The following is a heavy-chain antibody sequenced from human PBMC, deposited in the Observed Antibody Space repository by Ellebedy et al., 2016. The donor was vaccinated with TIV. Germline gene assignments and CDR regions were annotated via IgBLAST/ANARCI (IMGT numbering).Heavy chain of an antibody. CDR1: GFTFSSFA. V-gene: IGHV3-23*01. CDR3: AKGSSSGFTYDRVGFEY. Sequence: GESLKISCAASGFTFSSFAMHWVRQAPGKGLEWLSVISSDGSNTCHADSVKGRFTITRDNSKNTLYLQMNRLRTEDTAVYFCAKGSSSGFTYDRVGFEYWGQGALVTVSS. J-gene: IGHJ4*02. CDR2: ISSDGSNT. D-gene: IGHD3-22*01.